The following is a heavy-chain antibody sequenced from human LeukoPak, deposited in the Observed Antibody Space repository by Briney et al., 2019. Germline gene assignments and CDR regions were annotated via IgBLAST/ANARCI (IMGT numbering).Heavy chain of an antibody. Sequence: SETLSLTCTVSGGSISSYYWSWIRQPPGKGLEWIGYIYYSGSTNYNPSLKSRVTISVDTSKNQFSLKLSSVTAADTAVYYCARDPGYSGYGGIDYWGQGTLVTVSS. CDR3: ARDPGYSGYGGIDY. CDR2: IYYSGST. CDR1: GGSISSYY. V-gene: IGHV4-59*01. D-gene: IGHD5-12*01. J-gene: IGHJ4*02.